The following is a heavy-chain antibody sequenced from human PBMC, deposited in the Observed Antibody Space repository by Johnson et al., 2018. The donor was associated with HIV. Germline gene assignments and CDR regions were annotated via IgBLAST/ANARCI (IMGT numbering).Heavy chain of an antibody. CDR1: GFTFSSYG. V-gene: IGHV3-33*06. J-gene: IGHJ3*02. D-gene: IGHD6-13*01. Sequence: QVQLVESGGGVVQPGRSLRLSCAASGFTFSSYGMHWVRQAPGKGLEWVAVIWYDGSNTYYADSVKGRFTISRDNSKNTLYLQMNSLRAEDTAVYYCAKVRRGSSWYIAFDIWGQGTMVTVSS. CDR3: AKVRRGSSWYIAFDI. CDR2: IWYDGSNT.